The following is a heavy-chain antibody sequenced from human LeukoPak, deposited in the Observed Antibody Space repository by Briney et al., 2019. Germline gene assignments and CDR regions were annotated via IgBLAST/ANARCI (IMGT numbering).Heavy chain of an antibody. CDR1: GYTFTGYY. CDR2: INPNSGGT. D-gene: IGHD3-9*01. Sequence: ASVKVSCKASGYTFTGYYMHWVRQAPGQGLEWMGWINPNSGGTNYAQKFQGRVTMTRDTSISTAYMELSRLRSDDTAVYYCARNPYDILTGYGYYFDYWGQGTLVTVSS. CDR3: ARNPYDILTGYGYYFDY. V-gene: IGHV1-2*02. J-gene: IGHJ4*02.